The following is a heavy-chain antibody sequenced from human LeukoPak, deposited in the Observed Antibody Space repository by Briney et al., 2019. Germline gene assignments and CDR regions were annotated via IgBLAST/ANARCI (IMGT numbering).Heavy chain of an antibody. Sequence: PSETLSLTCTVSGGSVSSCSYYWSWIRQPPGKGLEWIGYIYYSGSTNYNPSLKSRVTISVDTSKNQFSLKLSSVTAADTAVYYCARRDGAFDIWGQGTMVTVSS. CDR2: IYYSGST. J-gene: IGHJ3*02. CDR3: ARRDGAFDI. V-gene: IGHV4-61*01. CDR1: GGSVSSCSYY.